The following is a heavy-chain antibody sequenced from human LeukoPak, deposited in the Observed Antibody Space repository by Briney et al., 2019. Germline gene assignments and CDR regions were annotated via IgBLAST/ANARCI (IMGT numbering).Heavy chain of an antibody. D-gene: IGHD1/OR15-1a*01. CDR1: GFTFTTFG. CDR3: AKINNNDDY. Sequence: GGSLRLSCAAPGFTFTTFGIHWVRQAPGKGLEWVAAISPHGDIEYYTDSVKGRFTISRDNSKNMIYLQMNSLRGEDSAVYYCAKINNNDDYWGQGNLVTVSS. CDR2: ISPHGDIE. J-gene: IGHJ4*02. V-gene: IGHV3-30*18.